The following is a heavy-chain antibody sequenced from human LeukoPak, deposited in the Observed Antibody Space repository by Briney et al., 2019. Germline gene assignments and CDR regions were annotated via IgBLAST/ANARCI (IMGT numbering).Heavy chain of an antibody. J-gene: IGHJ4*02. Sequence: SETLSLTCTVSGDSISTNNYYWDWIRQSPGTGLEWIGSIYYTGKTYYNPSLKSRVTTSMDTSENQFSLRLTSVTAADTAVYYCASRISKAGFDWGQGTQVTVSS. D-gene: IGHD6-13*01. CDR2: IYYTGKT. CDR1: GDSISTNNYY. V-gene: IGHV4-39*07. CDR3: ASRISKAGFD.